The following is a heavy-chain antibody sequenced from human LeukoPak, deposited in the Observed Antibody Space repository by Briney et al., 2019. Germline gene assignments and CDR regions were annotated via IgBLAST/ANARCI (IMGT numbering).Heavy chain of an antibody. CDR3: ARVETSGWSRVRSWYFDL. J-gene: IGHJ2*01. V-gene: IGHV3-74*01. Sequence: GGSLRLSCAASGFTFSSYWMHWVRQAPGKGLVWVSRINSDGSSTSYADSVKGRFTISRDNAKNTLYLQMNSLRAEDTAVYYCARVETSGWSRVRSWYFDLWGPGTLVTVSS. CDR2: INSDGSST. D-gene: IGHD6-19*01. CDR1: GFTFSSYW.